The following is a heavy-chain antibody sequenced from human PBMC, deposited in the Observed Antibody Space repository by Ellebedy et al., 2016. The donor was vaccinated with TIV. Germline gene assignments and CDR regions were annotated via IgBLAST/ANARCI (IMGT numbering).Heavy chain of an antibody. D-gene: IGHD5-24*01. J-gene: IGHJ4*02. V-gene: IGHV3-21*01. CDR3: ARGGLMATTPTH. Sequence: GGSLRLXXAASGFTFSSYSMNWVRQAPGKGLEWVSSISSSSSYIYYADSVKGRFTISRDNAKNSLYLQMNSLRAEDTAVYYCARGGLMATTPTHWGQGTLVTVSS. CDR2: ISSSSSYI. CDR1: GFTFSSYS.